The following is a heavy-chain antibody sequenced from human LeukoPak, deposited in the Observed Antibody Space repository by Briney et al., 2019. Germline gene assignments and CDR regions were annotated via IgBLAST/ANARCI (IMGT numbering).Heavy chain of an antibody. D-gene: IGHD3-10*01. CDR2: ISWNSGTL. J-gene: IGHJ4*02. V-gene: IGHV3-9*01. CDR1: GFRFDDYA. Sequence: PGRSLRLSCAASGFRFDDYAMHWVRQAPGKGLEWVSGISWNSGTLAYADSVKGRFTISRDNAKNSLYLQMNSLRAEDTAVYFCAKSLSSRGVIIPRTSRYSNYWGQGTLVTVSS. CDR3: AKSLSSRGVIIPRTSRYSNY.